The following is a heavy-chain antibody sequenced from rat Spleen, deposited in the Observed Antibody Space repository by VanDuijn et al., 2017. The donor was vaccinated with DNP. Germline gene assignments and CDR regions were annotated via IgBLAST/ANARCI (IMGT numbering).Heavy chain of an antibody. CDR2: INADGGST. Sequence: EVQLVETGGGLVQPGRSLKLSCVASGFTFSSFWMFWIRQAPGKGLEWVASINADGGSTYYRDSVKGRFTISRDNAKSTLYLQMDSLRSEETATYYCAKAGGYSPWYFDYWGQGVMVTVSS. CDR3: AKAGGYSPWYFDY. V-gene: IGHV5-58*01. D-gene: IGHD1-11*01. CDR1: GFTFSSFW. J-gene: IGHJ2*01.